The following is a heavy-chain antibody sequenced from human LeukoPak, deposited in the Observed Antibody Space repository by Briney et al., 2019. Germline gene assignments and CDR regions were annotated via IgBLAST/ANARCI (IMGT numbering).Heavy chain of an antibody. CDR3: ARSLYYDLSWYQLPIGDYYYGMDV. D-gene: IGHD2-2*01. Sequence: SETLSLTCTVSGGSISSTTAYWAWIRQPPGKGLEWIGSIYYSGSTYYNPSLKSRVTISVDTSKNQFSLKLSSVTAADTAVYYCARSLYYDLSWYQLPIGDYYYGMDVWGQGTTVTVSS. CDR2: IYYSGST. CDR1: GGSISSTTAY. V-gene: IGHV4-39*07. J-gene: IGHJ6*02.